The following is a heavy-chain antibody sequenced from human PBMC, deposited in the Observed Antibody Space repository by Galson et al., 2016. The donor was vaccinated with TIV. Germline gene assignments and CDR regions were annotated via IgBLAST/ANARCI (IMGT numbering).Heavy chain of an antibody. V-gene: IGHV3-23*01. CDR2: ISAGGGRT. CDR1: GFTFSSFA. J-gene: IGHJ4*02. D-gene: IGHD3-22*01. Sequence: SLRLSCAASGFTFSSFAMTWVRQAPGKGLEWVSRISAGGGRTDYADSVKGRFTISRDNPKNTLYLQMSSLRADDTAVYFCAKMDSSGFVYVRRFDFWGQGTLATVSS. CDR3: AKMDSSGFVYVRRFDF.